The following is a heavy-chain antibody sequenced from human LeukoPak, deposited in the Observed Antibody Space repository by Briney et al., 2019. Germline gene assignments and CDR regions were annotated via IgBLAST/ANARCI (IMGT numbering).Heavy chain of an antibody. CDR3: AKGPYCSGGSCYSRWLDY. V-gene: IGHV3-23*01. CDR2: ISGSGGST. J-gene: IGHJ4*02. Sequence: PGGSLRLSCAASGFTFSSYAMSWVRQAPGKGLEWASGISGSGGSTYYADSVKGRFTISRDNSKNTLYLQMNSLRAEDTAVYYCAKGPYCSGGSCYSRWLDYWGQGTLVTVSS. CDR1: GFTFSSYA. D-gene: IGHD2-15*01.